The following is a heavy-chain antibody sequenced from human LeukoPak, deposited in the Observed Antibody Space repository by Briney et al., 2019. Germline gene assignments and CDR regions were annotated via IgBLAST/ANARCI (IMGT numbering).Heavy chain of an antibody. CDR2: VYSGGST. Sequence: GGSLRLSCAASGFTVSSNYMSWVRQAPGKGLEWVSVVYSGGSTYYADSVKGRFTISRDNSKNTLYLQMNSLRAEDTAVYYCARDTYCSGGSCYSYWGQGTLVTVSS. D-gene: IGHD2-15*01. J-gene: IGHJ4*02. CDR1: GFTVSSNY. CDR3: ARDTYCSGGSCYSY. V-gene: IGHV3-53*01.